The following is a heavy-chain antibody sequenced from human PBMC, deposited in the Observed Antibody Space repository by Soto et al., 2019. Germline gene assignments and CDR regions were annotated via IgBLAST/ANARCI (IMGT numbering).Heavy chain of an antibody. CDR3: SRAGYYSLEY. CDR2: VYQSGST. CDR1: GASLNNDNW. Sequence: QVQLQESGPGLVRPSGTLSLPCAVSGASLNNDNWWNWVRQPPGKGLEWIGEVYQSGSTNYTPSLKSRVTISIDRSKNQFSLELSSVTAADSAVYYCSRAGYYSLEYWGQGILVIVSS. J-gene: IGHJ4*02. V-gene: IGHV4-4*02. D-gene: IGHD4-4*01.